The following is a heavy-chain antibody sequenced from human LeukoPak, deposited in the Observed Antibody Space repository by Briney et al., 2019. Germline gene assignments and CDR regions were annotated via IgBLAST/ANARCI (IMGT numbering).Heavy chain of an antibody. V-gene: IGHV1-69*13. Sequence: SVKVSCKASGGTFSNYAISWVRQAPGQGLEWMGGIIPIFVTTNYAQRFQGRVTITANESTNTAYMELSSLRSEDTAVYYCARGELSGYYFDYWGQGTLVTVSS. CDR1: GGTFSNYA. CDR2: IIPIFVTT. J-gene: IGHJ4*02. D-gene: IGHD3-22*01. CDR3: ARGELSGYYFDY.